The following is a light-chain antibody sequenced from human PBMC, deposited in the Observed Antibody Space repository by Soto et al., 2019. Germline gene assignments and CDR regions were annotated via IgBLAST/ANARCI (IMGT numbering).Light chain of an antibody. CDR1: QSVLYSSNSKNF. V-gene: IGKV4-1*01. Sequence: DIVMTQSPDSLSLSLGERATINCRSSQSVLYSSNSKNFLAWYQHKPGQPPKLLIYWASTRESGVPERFSGSGSGTDFTLTIRSLQAEDVAVYYSQESYGNPTFGRGTKVEIK. J-gene: IGKJ4*01. CDR2: WAS. CDR3: QESYGNPT.